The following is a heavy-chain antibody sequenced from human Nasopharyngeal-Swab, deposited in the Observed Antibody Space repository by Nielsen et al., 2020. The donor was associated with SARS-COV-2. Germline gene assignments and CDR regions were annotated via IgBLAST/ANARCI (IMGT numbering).Heavy chain of an antibody. J-gene: IGHJ4*02. V-gene: IGHV3-74*01. CDR3: VKYGSG. CDR1: GFSISGYW. CDR2: ISSDGGA. D-gene: IGHD6-19*01. Sequence: GESLKISCAASGFSISGYWMHWVRQAPGKGLVWVSRISSDGGANYADSATGRFTISRDNAKNTLYLQMNSLSAEDTALYYCVKYGSGWGQGTTVTVSS.